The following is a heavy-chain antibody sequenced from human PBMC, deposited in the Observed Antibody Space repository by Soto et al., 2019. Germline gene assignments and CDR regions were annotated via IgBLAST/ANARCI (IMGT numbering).Heavy chain of an antibody. V-gene: IGHV3-43*01. Sequence: EVQLVESGGVVVQPGGSLRLSCAASGFTFDDYTMHWVRQAPGKGLEWVSLISWDGGSTYYADSVKGRFTNSRDNSKNSLYLQMNSLRTEDTALYYCAKDVSGYDSYYYYGMDVWGQGTTVTVSS. J-gene: IGHJ6*02. CDR2: ISWDGGST. CDR1: GFTFDDYT. D-gene: IGHD5-12*01. CDR3: AKDVSGYDSYYYYGMDV.